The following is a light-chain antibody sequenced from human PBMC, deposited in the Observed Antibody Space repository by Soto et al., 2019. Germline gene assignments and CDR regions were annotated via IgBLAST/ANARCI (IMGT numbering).Light chain of an antibody. V-gene: IGLV1-44*01. CDR1: SSNIGSNT. Sequence: HSVLTQPPSASGTPGQRVTMSCPGDSSNIGSNTVNWYQQLPGAAPKLLSYSNNQRPSGVPDRFSGSKSGTSASLAISGLQSEDEADYYCAAWDDSLNGVVFGGGTKVTVL. CDR3: AAWDDSLNGVV. CDR2: SNN. J-gene: IGLJ2*01.